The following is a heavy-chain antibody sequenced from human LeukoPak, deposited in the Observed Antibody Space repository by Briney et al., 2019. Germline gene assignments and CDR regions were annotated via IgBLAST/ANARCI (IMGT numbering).Heavy chain of an antibody. V-gene: IGHV4-59*08. D-gene: IGHD3-22*01. J-gene: IGHJ3*02. CDR2: IYYSGST. Sequence: PSETLSLTGTVSGGSISSYYWSWIRQPPGKGLEWIGYIYYSGSTNYNPSLKSRVTISVDTSKNQFSLKLRSVTAADTAVYYCARLGYYDSSGYYEDTFAFDIWGQGTMVTVSS. CDR3: ARLGYYDSSGYYEDTFAFDI. CDR1: GGSISSYY.